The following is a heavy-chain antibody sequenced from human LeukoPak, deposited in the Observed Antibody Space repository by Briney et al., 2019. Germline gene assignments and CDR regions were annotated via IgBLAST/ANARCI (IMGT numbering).Heavy chain of an antibody. J-gene: IGHJ6*03. CDR2: IYYSGST. V-gene: IGHV4-59*01. D-gene: IGHD1-26*01. CDR3: ARGNLSGSYFSFYYYYMDV. Sequence: SETLSLTCTVSGGSLSSYYWSWVRQPPGKGLEGIGDIYYSGSTNYNPSLKSRVTISVDTSKNQFSLKLTSVTAADTAVYYCARGNLSGSYFSFYYYYMDVWGKGTTVTVSS. CDR1: GGSLSSYY.